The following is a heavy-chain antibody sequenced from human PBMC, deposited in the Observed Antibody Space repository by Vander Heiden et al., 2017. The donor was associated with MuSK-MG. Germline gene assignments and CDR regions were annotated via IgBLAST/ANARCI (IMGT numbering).Heavy chain of an antibody. CDR3: ATVTGYCDILTGRNPYYYYGMDV. D-gene: IGHD3-9*01. V-gene: IGHV4-34*01. CDR1: GGSFGGYY. CDR2: INHSGST. J-gene: IGHJ6*02. Sequence: QVQLQQWVAGLLKPPETLSLTCALYGGSFGGYYCSWIRQPPGTGLEWIGEINHSGSTNSNPSLKSRVTISVDTSKNQFSLKLSSVTAADTAVYYCATVTGYCDILTGRNPYYYYGMDVWGQGTTVTVSS.